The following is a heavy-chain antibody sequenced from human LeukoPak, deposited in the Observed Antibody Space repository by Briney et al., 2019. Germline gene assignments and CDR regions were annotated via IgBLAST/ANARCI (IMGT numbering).Heavy chain of an antibody. CDR1: GFTFSSYA. J-gene: IGHJ4*02. V-gene: IGHV3-30-3*01. CDR3: ARGRAIFGVVNVFDY. CDR2: ISYDGSNK. D-gene: IGHD3-3*01. Sequence: PGGSLRLSCAASGFTFSSYAMHWVRQAPGKGLEWVAVISYDGSNKYYADSVKGRFTISRDNSKNTLYLQMNSLRAEDTAVYYCARGRAIFGVVNVFDYWGQGTLVTVSS.